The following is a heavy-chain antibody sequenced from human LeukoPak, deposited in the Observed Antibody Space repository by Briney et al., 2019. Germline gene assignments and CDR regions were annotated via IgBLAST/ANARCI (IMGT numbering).Heavy chain of an antibody. D-gene: IGHD6-13*01. J-gene: IGHJ5*02. CDR1: GGSFSGYY. V-gene: IGHV4-34*01. Sequence: PSETLSLTCAVYGGSFSGYYWSWIRPPAAREPEWMGEINRSGSTNYNPSLKNRVTISVDTSKNQFSLKLSSVTAADTAVYYCARGRSSSWRGWFDPWGQGTLVTVSS. CDR2: INRSGST. CDR3: ARGRSSSWRGWFDP.